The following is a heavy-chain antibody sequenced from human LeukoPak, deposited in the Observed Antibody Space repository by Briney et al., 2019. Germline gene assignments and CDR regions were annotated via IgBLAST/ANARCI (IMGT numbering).Heavy chain of an antibody. D-gene: IGHD3-16*01. J-gene: IGHJ3*02. Sequence: GGSLRLSCAVSGFTFRNYGFQWVRQAPGKGPEWVAIISYDGSSLYYADSAKGRFTISRDNSKNMVYLQMDSLRPEDTALYHCAKDLGEVRYAFDIWGQGTMVTVSS. CDR1: GFTFRNYG. CDR3: AKDLGEVRYAFDI. V-gene: IGHV3-30*18. CDR2: ISYDGSSL.